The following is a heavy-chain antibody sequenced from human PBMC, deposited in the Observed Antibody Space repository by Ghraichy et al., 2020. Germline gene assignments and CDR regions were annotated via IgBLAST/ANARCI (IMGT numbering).Heavy chain of an antibody. CDR3: ARKPDGDTGYYAPWGY. V-gene: IGHV3-11*01. CDR2: ISKDGRTS. D-gene: IGHD2-2*01. CDR1: GFKFSNYY. Sequence: GGSLRLSCTASGFKFSNYYMTWIRQTPGKGLEWLSYISKDGRTSFYADSMQGRLTVSRDNAKNSLYLQLNSLRVEDTAIYYCARKPDGDTGYYAPWGYWGLGPLVAVAS. J-gene: IGHJ4*02.